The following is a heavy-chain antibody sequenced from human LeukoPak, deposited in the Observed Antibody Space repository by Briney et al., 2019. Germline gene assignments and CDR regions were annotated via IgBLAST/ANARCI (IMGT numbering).Heavy chain of an antibody. D-gene: IGHD6-13*01. CDR2: IYYSGST. CDR1: GGSISSYY. V-gene: IGHV4-59*01. CDR3: ASGSAVAAAGDH. Sequence: PSETLSLTCTVSGGSISSYYWSWIRQPPGKGLEWIGYIYYSGSTNYNPSLKSRVTISVDTSKNQFSLKLSSVTAADTAMYYCASGSAVAAAGDHWGQGTLVTVSS. J-gene: IGHJ4*02.